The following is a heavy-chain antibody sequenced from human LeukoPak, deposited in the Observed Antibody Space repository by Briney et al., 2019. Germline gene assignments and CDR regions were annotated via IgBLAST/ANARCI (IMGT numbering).Heavy chain of an antibody. CDR1: SGSINSYY. CDR3: ARHGYTASHYFLDF. Sequence: ASETLSLTCTVSSGSINSYYWGWVRQPAGRGLEWIGRIYTTGKTDYNPSLKSRLTMSVDTSKRQFSLNLRSVTAADTAIYYCARHGYTASHYFLDFWSQGTLVTVSS. D-gene: IGHD3-16*01. J-gene: IGHJ4*02. V-gene: IGHV4-4*07. CDR2: IYTTGKT.